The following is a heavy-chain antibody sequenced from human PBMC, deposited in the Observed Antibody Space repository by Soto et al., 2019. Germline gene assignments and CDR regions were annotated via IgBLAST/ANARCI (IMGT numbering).Heavy chain of an antibody. CDR2: IVVGSGNT. Sequence: SVKVSCKASGFTFTSSAMRWVRQARGQRLEWIGWIVVGSGNTNYAQKFQERVTITRDMSTSTAYMELSSLRSEDTAVYYCAADRSQYCSSTSCYVSYYYGMDVWGQGTTVTVSS. J-gene: IGHJ6*02. V-gene: IGHV1-58*02. D-gene: IGHD2-2*01. CDR3: AADRSQYCSSTSCYVSYYYGMDV. CDR1: GFTFTSSA.